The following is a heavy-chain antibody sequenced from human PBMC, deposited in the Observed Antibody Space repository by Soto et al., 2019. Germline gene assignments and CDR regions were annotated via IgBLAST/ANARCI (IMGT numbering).Heavy chain of an antibody. J-gene: IGHJ3*02. V-gene: IGHV5-51*01. Sequence: RGESLKISCKGSGYSFTSYWIGWVRQMPGKGLEWMGIIYPGGSDTRYSPSFQGQFTISADKSISTAYLQWSSLKASDTAMYYCATRYSGYDYGAFDISGQGTMVTVSS. D-gene: IGHD5-12*01. CDR3: ATRYSGYDYGAFDI. CDR1: GYSFTSYW. CDR2: IYPGGSDT.